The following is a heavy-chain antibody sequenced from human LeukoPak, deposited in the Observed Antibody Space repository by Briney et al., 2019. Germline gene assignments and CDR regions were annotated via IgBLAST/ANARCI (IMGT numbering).Heavy chain of an antibody. CDR1: GFTFCNYW. V-gene: IGHV3-74*01. CDR3: VSGSLQSGYNFDY. Sequence: TGGSLRLSCAASGFTFCNYWMHWIRQVPGKGLVWVSHIKYDGSATNYADSVKGRFTISRDNAKNTLYLQMNSLRAEDTAVYYCVSGSLQSGYNFDYWGQGALVTVSS. CDR2: IKYDGSAT. D-gene: IGHD3-3*01. J-gene: IGHJ4*02.